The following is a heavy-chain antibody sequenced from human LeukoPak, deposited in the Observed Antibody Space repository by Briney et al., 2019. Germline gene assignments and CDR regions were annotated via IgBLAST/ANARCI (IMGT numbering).Heavy chain of an antibody. J-gene: IGHJ5*02. CDR3: ARAMVRGVIIPRNWFDP. D-gene: IGHD3-10*01. CDR1: GFTFSSYW. V-gene: IGHV3-7*03. CDR2: IKQDGSEK. Sequence: PGGSLRLSCAASGFTFSSYWMSWVRQAPGKGLEWVANIKQDGSEKYYVDSVKGRFTISRDNAKNSLYLQMNSLRAEDTAVYYCARAMVRGVIIPRNWFDPWGQGTLVTVSS.